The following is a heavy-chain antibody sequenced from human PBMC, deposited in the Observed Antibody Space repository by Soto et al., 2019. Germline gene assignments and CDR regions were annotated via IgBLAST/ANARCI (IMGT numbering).Heavy chain of an antibody. CDR3: AKVVVAATRHTDFDS. Sequence: SETLSLTXTVSGGSINSNNYYWAWIRQPPGKGLAWIASIYYDGSTYYSPSLKSRVSISVDTSKNHFSLKLSSATAADTAVYYCAKVVVAATRHTDFDSWGQGTLVTVSS. V-gene: IGHV4-39*02. D-gene: IGHD2-15*01. J-gene: IGHJ4*02. CDR2: IYYDGST. CDR1: GGSINSNNYY.